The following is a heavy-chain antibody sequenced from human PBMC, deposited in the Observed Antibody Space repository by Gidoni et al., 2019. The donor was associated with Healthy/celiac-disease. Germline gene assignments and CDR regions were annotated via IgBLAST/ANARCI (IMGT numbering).Heavy chain of an antibody. CDR2: ISSYGSNK. D-gene: IGHD3-22*01. Sequence: QVQLVESGGGVVQPGRSLRLSCAASGFTFSRYGMHLVRQAPGKGLEWVAVISSYGSNKYYADSVKGRFTISRDNSKNTLYLQMNSLRAEDTAVYYCAKGSDDSSGYYGTAGEDAFDIWGQGTMVTVSS. CDR3: AKGSDDSSGYYGTAGEDAFDI. J-gene: IGHJ3*02. V-gene: IGHV3-30*18. CDR1: GFTFSRYG.